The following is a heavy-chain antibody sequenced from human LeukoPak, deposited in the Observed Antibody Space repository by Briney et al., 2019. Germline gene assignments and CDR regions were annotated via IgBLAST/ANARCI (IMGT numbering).Heavy chain of an antibody. CDR2: ISSSGSTK. D-gene: IGHD3-10*01. Sequence: GGSLRLSCEASGFTFSNYAMNWVRQAPGKGLEWVSYISSSGSTKYYADSVKGRFTISRDNAKNSLYLQMNSLRAEDTAVYYCAREFRGVTRYFDYWGQGTLVTVSS. CDR3: AREFRGVTRYFDY. J-gene: IGHJ4*02. V-gene: IGHV3-48*03. CDR1: GFTFSNYA.